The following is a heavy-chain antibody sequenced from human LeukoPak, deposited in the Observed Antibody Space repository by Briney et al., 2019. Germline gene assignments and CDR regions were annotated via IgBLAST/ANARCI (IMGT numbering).Heavy chain of an antibody. CDR2: ISNSGSTI. D-gene: IGHD4-17*01. CDR1: GFTFSSYE. V-gene: IGHV3-48*03. J-gene: IGHJ4*02. Sequence: PGESLRLSCAASGFTFSSYEMNWVRQAPGKGLEWVSYISNSGSTIYYADSVKGRFTISRDNAKNSLYLQMNSLRAEDTAVYYCARDRSTVTTWADYWGQGTLVTVSS. CDR3: ARDRSTVTTWADY.